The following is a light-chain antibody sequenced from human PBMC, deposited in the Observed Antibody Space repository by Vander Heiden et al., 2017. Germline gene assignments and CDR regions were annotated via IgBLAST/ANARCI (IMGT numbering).Light chain of an antibody. CDR2: GAS. Sequence: EILMTQSPATLSVSPGESATLSCWASQRVSNYLAWYQQKPGQAPRLLIYGASTRATGIPARFSGSGSGTEFTLTISSLQSEDFAVYYCHHYNNWPLTFGGGTKVEIK. V-gene: IGKV3-15*01. CDR1: QRVSNY. J-gene: IGKJ4*01. CDR3: HHYNNWPLT.